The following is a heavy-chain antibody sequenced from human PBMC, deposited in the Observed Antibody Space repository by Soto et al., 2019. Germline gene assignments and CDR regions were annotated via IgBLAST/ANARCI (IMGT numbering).Heavy chain of an antibody. V-gene: IGHV4-59*01. CDR3: ARGVKKSYGPGSYEWFDP. CDR1: GCSISSYY. D-gene: IGHD3-10*01. J-gene: IGHJ5*02. CDR2: IYYSGST. Sequence: ETLSLTCPVSGCSISSYYWSWIRQPPGKGLEWIGYIYYSGSTNYNPSLKSRVTISVDTSKNQFSLKLSSVTAADTAVYYCARGVKKSYGPGSYEWFDPWGQGTLVTVSS.